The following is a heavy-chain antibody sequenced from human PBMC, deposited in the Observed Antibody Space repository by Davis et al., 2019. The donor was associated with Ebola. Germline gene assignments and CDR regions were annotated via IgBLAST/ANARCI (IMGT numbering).Heavy chain of an antibody. CDR1: GYTFSDYG. D-gene: IGHD3-3*01. CDR2: ISARNGNT. J-gene: IGHJ4*02. Sequence: ASVKVSCKASGYTFSDYGFHWVRQAPGQGLEWIGWISARNGNTLFAQKVQDRLTMTTDTSTSTLYMQLRSLRSDDTAIYYCARGRSGFFDYWGQGTLVTVSS. CDR3: ARGRSGFFDY. V-gene: IGHV1-18*01.